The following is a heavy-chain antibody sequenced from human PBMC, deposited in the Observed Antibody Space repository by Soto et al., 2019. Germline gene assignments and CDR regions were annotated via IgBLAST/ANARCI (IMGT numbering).Heavy chain of an antibody. CDR1: GFTFSNAW. D-gene: IGHD3-3*01. CDR2: IKSKTDGGTT. J-gene: IGHJ4*02. V-gene: IGHV3-15*01. CDR3: TPELYDFWSGPPN. Sequence: EVQLVESGGGLVKPGGSLRLSCAASGFTFSNAWMSWVRQAPGKGLEWVGRIKSKTDGGTTDYAAPVKGRFTISRDESKNTLYLQMNSLKTEDTAVYYCTPELYDFWSGPPNWGQGTLVTVSS.